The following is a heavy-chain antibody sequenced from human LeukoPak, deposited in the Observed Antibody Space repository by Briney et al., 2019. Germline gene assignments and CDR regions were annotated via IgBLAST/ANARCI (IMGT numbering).Heavy chain of an antibody. CDR1: GFTFSNYG. J-gene: IGHJ4*02. Sequence: GGSLRLSCAASGFTFSNYGIHWVRQAPGKGLEWVAAISFDGSKKYYADSVKGRFTISRDNSKNTLYLQMNSLRPEDTAVYYCATTSNSYLTLDNWGQGTLVTVSS. V-gene: IGHV3-30*03. CDR3: ATTSNSYLTLDN. D-gene: IGHD4-23*01. CDR2: ISFDGSKK.